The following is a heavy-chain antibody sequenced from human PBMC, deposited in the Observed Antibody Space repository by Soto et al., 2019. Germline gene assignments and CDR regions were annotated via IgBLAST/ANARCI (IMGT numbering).Heavy chain of an antibody. CDR1: GYTFTSCG. D-gene: IGHD3-10*02. V-gene: IGHV1-18*01. CDR3: TRGGQLFAGNYFDY. CDR2: ISNYNGDT. Sequence: QVQLVQSGAEVKKPGASVKVSCKASGYTFTSCGISWVRQAPGHGLEWMGWISNYNGDTNYAQKLQGRVTMTTDTSTSTAYMELRSLKSDDTAVYYCTRGGQLFAGNYFDYWGQGTLVTVSS. J-gene: IGHJ4*02.